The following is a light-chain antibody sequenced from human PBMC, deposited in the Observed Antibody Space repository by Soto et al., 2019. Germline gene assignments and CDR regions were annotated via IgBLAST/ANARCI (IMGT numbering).Light chain of an antibody. CDR3: SSYTSSSTRV. V-gene: IGLV2-14*01. CDR1: SSDVGGYNY. J-gene: IGLJ1*01. Sequence: LTQPASVSGSPGQSITISCTGTSSDVGGYNYVSWYQQHPGKAPKLMIYDVSNRPSGVSNRFSGSKSGNTASLTISGPQAEDEADYYCSSYTSSSTRVFGTGTKVTVL. CDR2: DVS.